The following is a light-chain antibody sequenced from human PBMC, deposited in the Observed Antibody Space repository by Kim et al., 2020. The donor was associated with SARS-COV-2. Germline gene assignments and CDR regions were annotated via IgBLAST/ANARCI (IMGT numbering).Light chain of an antibody. CDR3: QQYGSSPPYS. V-gene: IGKV3-20*01. Sequence: SPGERAPLSCRASQSVSSSYLAWYQQKPGHAPRPLIYGASSRATGIPDRFSGSGSGTDFTLTISRLEPEDFAVYYCQQYGSSPPYSFGQGTKLEI. CDR1: QSVSSSY. J-gene: IGKJ2*03. CDR2: GAS.